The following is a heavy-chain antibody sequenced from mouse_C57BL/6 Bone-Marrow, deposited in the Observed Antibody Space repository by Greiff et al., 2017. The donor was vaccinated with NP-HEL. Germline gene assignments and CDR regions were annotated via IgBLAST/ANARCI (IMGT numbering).Heavy chain of an antibody. V-gene: IGHV7-1*01. CDR3: ARDNWDWYFDV. CDR1: GFTFSDFY. Sequence: EVMLVESGGGLVQSGRSLRLSCATSGFTFSDFYMEWVRQAPGKGLEWIAASRNKANDYTTEYSASVTGRFIVSRDTSQSILYLQMNALRAEDTAIYYCARDNWDWYFDVWGTGTTVTVSA. CDR2: SRNKANDYTT. D-gene: IGHD4-1*01. J-gene: IGHJ1*03.